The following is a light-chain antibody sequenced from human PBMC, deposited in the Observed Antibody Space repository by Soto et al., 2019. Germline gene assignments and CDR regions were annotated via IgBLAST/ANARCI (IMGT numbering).Light chain of an antibody. Sequence: DIQMTQSPSTLSASVGDRVTITCRASQSLRNWLAWYQQKPGKAPKLLIYDASTLESGVPSRFSGSVSGTDFTLTISSLQPDDFATYYCQQYNSFWTFGQGTKVDIK. V-gene: IGKV1-5*01. CDR3: QQYNSFWT. CDR1: QSLRNW. CDR2: DAS. J-gene: IGKJ1*01.